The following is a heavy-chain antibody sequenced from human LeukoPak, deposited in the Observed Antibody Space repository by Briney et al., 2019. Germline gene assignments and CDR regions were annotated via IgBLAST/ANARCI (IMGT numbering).Heavy chain of an antibody. CDR2: ISGSGGST. V-gene: IGHV3-23*01. Sequence: PGGSLRLSCAAPGFTFSNYAMSWARQAPGKGLEWVSAISGSGGSTYYADSVKGRFTISRDNSKNTLYLQMNSLRAEDTAVYYCTKGTIWLPFDYWGQGTLVTVSS. CDR1: GFTFSNYA. J-gene: IGHJ4*02. D-gene: IGHD5-18*01. CDR3: TKGTIWLPFDY.